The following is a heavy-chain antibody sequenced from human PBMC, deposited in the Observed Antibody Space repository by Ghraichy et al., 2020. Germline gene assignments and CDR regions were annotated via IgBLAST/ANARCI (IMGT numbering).Heavy chain of an antibody. CDR1: GGSFSGYY. Sequence: SETLSLTCAVYGGSFSGYYCSWIRQPPGKGLEWIGEINHSGSTNYNPSLKSRVTISVDTSKNQFSLKLSSVTAADTAVYYCARGLGTTGAAGYYYYYYMDVWGKGTTVTVSS. CDR2: INHSGST. J-gene: IGHJ6*03. CDR3: ARGLGTTGAAGYYYYYYMDV. D-gene: IGHD1-1*01. V-gene: IGHV4-34*01.